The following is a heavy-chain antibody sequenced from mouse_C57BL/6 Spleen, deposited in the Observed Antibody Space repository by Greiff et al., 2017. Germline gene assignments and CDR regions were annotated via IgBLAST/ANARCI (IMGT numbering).Heavy chain of an antibody. CDR2: INPRSGYT. V-gene: IGHV1-7*01. CDR3: AREDTTTGDWYFDV. J-gene: IGHJ1*03. CDR1: GYTFTSYW. Sequence: VQLQQSGAELAKPGASVKLSCKASGYTFTSYWMHWVNQRPGQGLEWIGYINPRSGYTKYKQKLKDKATLTADKSSSTAYMQLSSLTYEDYAVYYCAREDTTTGDWYFDVWGTGTTVTVSS. D-gene: IGHD1-1*01.